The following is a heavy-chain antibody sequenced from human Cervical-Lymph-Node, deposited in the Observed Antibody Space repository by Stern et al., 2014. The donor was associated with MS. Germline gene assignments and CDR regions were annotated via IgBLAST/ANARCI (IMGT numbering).Heavy chain of an antibody. Sequence: VQLVESGPEVKKPGSSVKVSCKASGGTFDSHGISWVRQAPGQGLEWMGRIIPMDDITNYAQKFQGRVTFMADKSTSTVSLYVHGLRPEDTATYSCARIPLILGGPPTTLPDSWGQGPLVTVSS. CDR1: GGTFDSHG. CDR3: ARIPLILGGPPTTLPDS. V-gene: IGHV1-69*09. J-gene: IGHJ4*02. D-gene: IGHD1-1*01. CDR2: IIPMDDIT.